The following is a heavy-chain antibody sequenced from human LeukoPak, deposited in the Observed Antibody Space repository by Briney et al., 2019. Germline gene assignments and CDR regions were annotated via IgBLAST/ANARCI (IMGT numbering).Heavy chain of an antibody. CDR3: ASSSGIRHLGY. Sequence: SETLSLTCTVSGGSISSYYWSWIRQPPGKGLEWIGYIYDSGSTNYNPSLKSRVTISVDTSKNQFSLKLSSVTAAGTAVYYCASSSGIRHLGYWGQGTLVTVSS. CDR1: GGSISSYY. V-gene: IGHV4-59*01. D-gene: IGHD3-10*01. CDR2: IYDSGST. J-gene: IGHJ4*02.